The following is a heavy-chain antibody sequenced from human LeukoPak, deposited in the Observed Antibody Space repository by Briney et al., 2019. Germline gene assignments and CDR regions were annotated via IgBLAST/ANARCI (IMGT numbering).Heavy chain of an antibody. D-gene: IGHD5-24*01. CDR1: GFTFSSYW. Sequence: PGGSLRLSCAASGFTFSSYWMHWVRQAPGQGLVWVSPITSDGTSTAYADSVKGRFTISRDNAKNTLYLQMNSLRAEDTAVYYCARVAGTYQASRCDYWGQGTLVTVSS. CDR3: ARVAGTYQASRCDY. V-gene: IGHV3-74*01. CDR2: ITSDGTST. J-gene: IGHJ4*02.